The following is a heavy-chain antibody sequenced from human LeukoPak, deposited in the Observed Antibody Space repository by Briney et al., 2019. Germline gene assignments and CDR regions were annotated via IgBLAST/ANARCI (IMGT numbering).Heavy chain of an antibody. Sequence: GGSLRLSCAASGFTFSSYAMHWVRQAPGKGLEYVSAISSNGGSTYYANSVKGRFTISRDNSKNTLYLQMGSLRAEDMAVYYCARGGGGLVVTVIDYWGQGTLVTVSP. CDR1: GFTFSSYA. CDR3: ARGGGGLVVTVIDY. J-gene: IGHJ4*02. CDR2: ISSNGGST. V-gene: IGHV3-64*01. D-gene: IGHD3-22*01.